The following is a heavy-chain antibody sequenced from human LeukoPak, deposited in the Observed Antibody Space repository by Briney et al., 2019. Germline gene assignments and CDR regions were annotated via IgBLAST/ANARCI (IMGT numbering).Heavy chain of an antibody. V-gene: IGHV5-51*01. CDR2: IYPGDSDT. J-gene: IGHJ3*02. CDR1: GYSFTSYW. Sequence: GESLKISCKCSGYSFTSYWIGWVRQLPGKGLGGMGIIYPGDSDTRYSPSFQGQVTISVDKTISTAYLQWSSLKASDNAMYYCARREGSGSYYVGAFDIWGQGTMVTVSS. CDR3: ARREGSGSYYVGAFDI. D-gene: IGHD3-10*01.